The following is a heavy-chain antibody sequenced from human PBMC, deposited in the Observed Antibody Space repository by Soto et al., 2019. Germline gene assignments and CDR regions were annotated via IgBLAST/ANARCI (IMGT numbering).Heavy chain of an antibody. J-gene: IGHJ6*02. CDR2: INAGNGKT. V-gene: IGHV1-3*01. CDR3: ANESGDDVWSGGMDV. Sequence: QVQLVQSGAEVKKPGPSVKVSCKASGYTFTSYAMHWVSQAPGQRLEWMGWINAGNGKTKYSQKFQGRVTITRDTSASTAYMELSSLRSEDTAVYYCANESGDDVWSGGMDVWGQGTTVTVSS. D-gene: IGHD3-3*01. CDR1: GYTFTSYA.